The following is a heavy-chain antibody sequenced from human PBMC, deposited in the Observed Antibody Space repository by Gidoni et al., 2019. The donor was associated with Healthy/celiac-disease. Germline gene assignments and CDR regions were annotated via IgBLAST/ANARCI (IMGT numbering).Heavy chain of an antibody. CDR1: GGSIGSGGYS. J-gene: IGHJ5*02. CDR2: LYHSVST. Sequence: QLQLQESGSGLVKPSQTLSLPCAVSGGSIGSGGYSLSWIRQPPWKGLEWIGYLYHSVSTYYNPSLKSRVTRSVDRSKNQFSLKLSSVTAADTAVYYCARAGSSGYLPWFDPWGQGTLVTVSS. D-gene: IGHD3-22*01. V-gene: IGHV4-30-2*01. CDR3: ARAGSSGYLPWFDP.